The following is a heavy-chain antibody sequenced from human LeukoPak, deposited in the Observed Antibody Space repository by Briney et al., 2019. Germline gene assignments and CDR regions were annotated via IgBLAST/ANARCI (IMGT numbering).Heavy chain of an antibody. CDR2: IKEDGSEK. V-gene: IGHV3-7*01. D-gene: IGHD3-10*01. CDR1: GFTFSSYW. J-gene: IGHJ3*02. Sequence: PGGSLRLSCAAAGFTFSSYWMSWVRQAPGKGLEWVANIKEDGSEKYYVDSVKGRFTISRDNAKNSLFLQMNSLRAEDTAVYYCARLSYYYGSGNAFDIWGQGTMVTVSS. CDR3: ARLSYYYGSGNAFDI.